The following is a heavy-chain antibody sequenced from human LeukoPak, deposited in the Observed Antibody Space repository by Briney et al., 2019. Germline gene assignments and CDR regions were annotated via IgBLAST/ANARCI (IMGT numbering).Heavy chain of an antibody. Sequence: GGSLRLSCAASGFTFSSYLMHWVRQAPGKGLVWVSRINSDGSSTSYADSVKGRFTISRDNAKNTLYLQMNSLRAEDTAVYYCARAVYSGYDSELSGYWGQGTLVTVSS. CDR1: GFTFSSYL. CDR2: INSDGSST. J-gene: IGHJ4*02. V-gene: IGHV3-74*01. D-gene: IGHD5-12*01. CDR3: ARAVYSGYDSELSGY.